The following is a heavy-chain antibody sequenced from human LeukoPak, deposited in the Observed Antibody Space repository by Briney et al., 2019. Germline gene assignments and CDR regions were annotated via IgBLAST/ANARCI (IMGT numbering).Heavy chain of an antibody. V-gene: IGHV4-59*01. Sequence: SETLALTCTVSGGSISSYYWIWIRQPPGRGREGRGYIHYSGSTNYNPSLKRRVTISVDTSKNQFSLTLSSVTAADTAVYYCERSPITIVRGVISSINWFDPWGQGTLVTVSS. D-gene: IGHD3-10*01. CDR1: GGSISSYY. CDR2: IHYSGST. CDR3: ERSPITIVRGVISSINWFDP. J-gene: IGHJ5*02.